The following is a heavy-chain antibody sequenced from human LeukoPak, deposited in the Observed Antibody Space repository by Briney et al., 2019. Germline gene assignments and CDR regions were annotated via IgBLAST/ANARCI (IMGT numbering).Heavy chain of an antibody. D-gene: IGHD3/OR15-3a*01. CDR3: ARSPSGRTGVKWFDP. CDR1: GGSISSGDYY. CDR2: INHSGST. Sequence: SETLSLTCTVSGGSISSGDYYWSWIRQPPGKGLEWIGEINHSGSTNYNPSLRSRVTISVDTSKNQFSLKLSSVTAADTAVYYCARSPSGRTGVKWFDPWGQGTLVTVSS. J-gene: IGHJ5*02. V-gene: IGHV4-39*07.